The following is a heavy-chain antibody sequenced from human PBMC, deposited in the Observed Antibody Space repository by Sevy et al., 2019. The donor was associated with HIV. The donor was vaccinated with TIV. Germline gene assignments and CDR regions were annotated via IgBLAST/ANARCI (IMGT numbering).Heavy chain of an antibody. CDR2: IHRGGLT. Sequence: GESLKISCAASGFSVSDNYMSWVRLAPGKGPEWVSLIHRGGLTHYADSVKGRFTISRDNSKNTLYLQMNNLRVEDTAVYYCAKDVGIADRPAPFGHWGQGTLVTVSS. CDR1: GFSVSDNY. J-gene: IGHJ4*02. CDR3: AKDVGIADRPAPFGH. D-gene: IGHD6-6*01. V-gene: IGHV3-53*01.